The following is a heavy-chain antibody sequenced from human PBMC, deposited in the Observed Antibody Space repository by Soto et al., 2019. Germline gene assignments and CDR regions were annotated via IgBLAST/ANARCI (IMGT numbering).Heavy chain of an antibody. J-gene: IGHJ6*02. CDR2: INAGNGNT. V-gene: IGHV1-3*01. Sequence: GASVKVSCKASGYTFTSYAMHWVRQAPGQRLEWMGWINAGNGNTKYSQKFQGRVTITRDTSASTAYMELSSLRSEDTAVYYCATGQGYDILTGYYTPYYYYGMDVWGQGTTVTVSS. CDR3: ATGQGYDILTGYYTPYYYYGMDV. CDR1: GYTFTSYA. D-gene: IGHD3-9*01.